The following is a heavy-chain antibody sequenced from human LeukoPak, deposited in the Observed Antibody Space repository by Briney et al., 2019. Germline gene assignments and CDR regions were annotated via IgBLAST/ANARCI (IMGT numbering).Heavy chain of an antibody. D-gene: IGHD5-24*01. CDR1: GASISSSAYY. J-gene: IGHJ4*02. Sequence: SETLSLTCTVSGASISSSAYYWGWIRQPPGKGLEWVGSLYDSGRMYHNPSLKSRVTISVDTSKNHFSLTLSSVTAADTAVYYCARGQEDGYKPFDYWGQGTLVTVSS. CDR3: ARGQEDGYKPFDY. V-gene: IGHV4-39*02. CDR2: LYDSGRM.